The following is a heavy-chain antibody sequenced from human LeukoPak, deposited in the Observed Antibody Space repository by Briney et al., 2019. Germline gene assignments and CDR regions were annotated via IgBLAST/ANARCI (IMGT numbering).Heavy chain of an antibody. CDR3: ARLYDYGDYVDY. D-gene: IGHD4-17*01. Sequence: PGGSLRLSCAASGFTVSSNYMIWGRGARGKGLEWFTVSYSGGSTYYADSVKGRFTISRDNSKNTLYLQMNSLGAEDKTVYYCARLYDYGDYVDYWGQGTLVTVSS. CDR2: SYSGGST. V-gene: IGHV3-66*04. J-gene: IGHJ4*02. CDR1: GFTVSSNY.